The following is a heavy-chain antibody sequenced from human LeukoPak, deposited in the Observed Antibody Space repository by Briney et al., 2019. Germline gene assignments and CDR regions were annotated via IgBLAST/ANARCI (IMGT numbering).Heavy chain of an antibody. V-gene: IGHV4-30-2*01. Sequence: SETLSLTCTVSGGSISSGGYYWSWIRQPPGKGLEWIGYNYHSGSTYYNPSLKSRVTISVDRSKNQFSLKLSSVTAADTAVYYCARELSSHAFDIWGQGTMVTVSS. CDR3: ARELSSHAFDI. CDR2: NYHSGST. J-gene: IGHJ3*02. CDR1: GGSISSGGYY. D-gene: IGHD1-26*01.